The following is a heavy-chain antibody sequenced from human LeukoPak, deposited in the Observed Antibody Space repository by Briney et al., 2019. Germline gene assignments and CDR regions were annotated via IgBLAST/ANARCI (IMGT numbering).Heavy chain of an antibody. V-gene: IGHV3-66*02. Sequence: GSLRLSCAASGFSVSNHYMAWVRQAPGRRLEWVSFIWADGTTFYTDSARGRFTASRDQFKNTLYLQMSSLRPDDTALYYCARDGAGIESWVELDPWGQGTQVTVSA. J-gene: IGHJ5*02. CDR2: IWADGTT. CDR1: GFSVSNHY. D-gene: IGHD5-24*01. CDR3: ARDGAGIESWVELDP.